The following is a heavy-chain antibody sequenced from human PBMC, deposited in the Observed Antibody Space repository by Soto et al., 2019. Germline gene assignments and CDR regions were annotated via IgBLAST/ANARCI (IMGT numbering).Heavy chain of an antibody. CDR1: GGTFSTYA. Sequence: VASVKVSCKVSGGTFSTYAISWVRQAPGQGLEWMGGIIPIFNTPKYAQRFQGRVTITADKSTSTVHMELSSLRSEDTAVYYCARDRRFYDSGTYDIANDAFDVWGQGTMVTVSS. CDR2: IIPIFNTP. V-gene: IGHV1-69*06. J-gene: IGHJ3*01. D-gene: IGHD3-22*01. CDR3: ARDRRFYDSGTYDIANDAFDV.